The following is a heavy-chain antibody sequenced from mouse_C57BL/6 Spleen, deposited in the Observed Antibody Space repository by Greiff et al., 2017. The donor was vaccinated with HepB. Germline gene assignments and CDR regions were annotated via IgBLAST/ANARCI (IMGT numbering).Heavy chain of an antibody. CDR2: ISDGGSYT. Sequence: EVKLVESGGGLVKPGGSLKLSCAASGFTFSSYAMSWVRQTPEKRLEWVATISDGGSYTYYPDNVKGRFTISRDNAKNNLYLQMSHLKSEDTAMYYCARETTVVPFDYWGQGTTLTVSS. V-gene: IGHV5-4*01. D-gene: IGHD1-1*01. J-gene: IGHJ2*01. CDR3: ARETTVVPFDY. CDR1: GFTFSSYA.